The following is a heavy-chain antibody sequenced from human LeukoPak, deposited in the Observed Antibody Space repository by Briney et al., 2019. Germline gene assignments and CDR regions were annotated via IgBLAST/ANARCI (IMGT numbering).Heavy chain of an antibody. D-gene: IGHD3-10*01. CDR2: ISSSSSYR. Sequence: GGSLRLSCAASGFTFSDYYMSWIRQAPGKGLEWVSSISSSSSYRKYADSVKGRFTISRDNAKNSLYLQMNSLRAEDTAVYYCARDHYYGSGSQNWFDPWGQGTLVTVSS. CDR3: ARDHYYGSGSQNWFDP. J-gene: IGHJ5*02. V-gene: IGHV3-11*06. CDR1: GFTFSDYY.